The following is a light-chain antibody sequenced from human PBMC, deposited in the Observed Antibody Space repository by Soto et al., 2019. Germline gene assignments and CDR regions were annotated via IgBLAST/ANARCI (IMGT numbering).Light chain of an antibody. V-gene: IGKV3D-15*01. Sequence: EIVITQSPATLSVSPGERATLSCRASQSVSSSLAWYQQKPGQAPRLPIYGASSRATGIPDRFSGSGSGTDFTLTISGLQPEDFATYYCLQERGYPRTFGQGTKVDIK. J-gene: IGKJ1*01. CDR1: QSVSSS. CDR3: LQERGYPRT. CDR2: GAS.